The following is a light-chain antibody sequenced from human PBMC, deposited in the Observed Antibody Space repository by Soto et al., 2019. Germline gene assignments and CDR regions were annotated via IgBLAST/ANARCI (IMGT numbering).Light chain of an antibody. CDR2: DVS. V-gene: IGKV3-15*01. J-gene: IGKJ2*01. Sequence: EVVLTQSPGTLSVSPGERATLSCRASQSISRNLAWYQQKPGRAPRLLIYDVSTRATGIPARFSGSGSETEFTLTISSLQSEDFAVYYCQQFGISPRTFGQGTKLE. CDR3: QQFGISPRT. CDR1: QSISRN.